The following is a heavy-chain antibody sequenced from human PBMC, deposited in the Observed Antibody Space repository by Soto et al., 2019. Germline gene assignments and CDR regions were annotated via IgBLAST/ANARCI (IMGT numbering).Heavy chain of an antibody. V-gene: IGHV1-2*02. CDR2: INPMFGDT. Sequence: QVQLVQSGAEVKEPGDSVRVSCEASGSTFTAYYIHWVRQAPGQGLEWMGWINPMFGDTTYAQDFQGRVSMIRDMSISTVYMELSRLTSDDTAIYYCARNLDYYYGPGSGNGHGFWGQGTTVTVFS. J-gene: IGHJ6*02. CDR1: GSTFTAYY. D-gene: IGHD3-10*01. CDR3: ARNLDYYYGPGSGNGHGF.